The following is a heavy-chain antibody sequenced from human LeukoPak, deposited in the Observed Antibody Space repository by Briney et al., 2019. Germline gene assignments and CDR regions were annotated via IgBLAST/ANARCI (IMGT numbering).Heavy chain of an antibody. CDR1: GYTFTSYD. Sequence: ASVKVSCKASGYTFTSYDINWVRQATGQGLEWMGWMNPNSGNTGYAQKFQGRVTMTRNTSISTAYMELSSLRSEDTAVYYCARGGYCSGGSCYWNWFDPWGQGTLVTVSS. CDR2: MNPNSGNT. V-gene: IGHV1-8*01. D-gene: IGHD2-15*01. J-gene: IGHJ5*02. CDR3: ARGGYCSGGSCYWNWFDP.